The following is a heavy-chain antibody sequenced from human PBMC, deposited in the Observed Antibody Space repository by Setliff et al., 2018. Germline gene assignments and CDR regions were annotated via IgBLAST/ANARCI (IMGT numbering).Heavy chain of an antibody. Sequence: GASVKVSCKASGYTFTSYDINWVRQAPGQGLEWMGWMNPNSGNTGYAQKFQGRVTMTRNTSISTAYMELNSLRSEDTAVYYGARGPGWRRDAFDIWGQGTMVTVSS. CDR1: GYTFTSYD. J-gene: IGHJ3*02. CDR2: MNPNSGNT. CDR3: ARGPGWRRDAFDI. V-gene: IGHV1-8*01. D-gene: IGHD2-15*01.